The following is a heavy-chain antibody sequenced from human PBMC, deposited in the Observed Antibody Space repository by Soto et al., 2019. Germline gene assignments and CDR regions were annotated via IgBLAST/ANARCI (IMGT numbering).Heavy chain of an antibody. J-gene: IGHJ4*02. CDR1: GFTFSSYS. D-gene: IGHD4-17*01. CDR3: ARDCYGDYCIDY. V-gene: IGHV3-48*01. Sequence: GGSLRLSCAASGFTFSSYSMNWVRQAPGKGLEWVSYISSSSSTTYNADFVKGRFTISRDNARNSLYLQMNSLKVEDTAVYYCARDCYGDYCIDYWGQGTQVTVSS. CDR2: ISSSSSTT.